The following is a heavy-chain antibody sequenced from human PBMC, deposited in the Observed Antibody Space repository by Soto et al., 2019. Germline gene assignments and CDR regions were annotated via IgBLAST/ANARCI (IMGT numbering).Heavy chain of an antibody. V-gene: IGHV1-69*02. D-gene: IGHD3-10*01. CDR2: IIPILGIA. CDR1: GGTFSSYT. J-gene: IGHJ5*02. CDR3: ARRYYYGSGSYRRDWFDP. Sequence: QVQLVQSGSEVKKPGSSVRVSSKASGGTFSSYTISWVRQAPGQGLEWMGRIIPILGIANYAQKFQGRVTITADKSTSTAYMELSRLRSEDTAVYYCARRYYYGSGSYRRDWFDPWGQGTLVTVSS.